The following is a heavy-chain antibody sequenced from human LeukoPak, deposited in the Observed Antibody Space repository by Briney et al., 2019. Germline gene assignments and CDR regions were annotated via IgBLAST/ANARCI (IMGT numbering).Heavy chain of an antibody. CDR2: INSNSGGT. CDR1: GYTFTGYY. V-gene: IGHV1-2*02. CDR3: ARANYYGSGYPAFDP. J-gene: IGHJ5*02. Sequence: GASVQVSCKASGYTFTGYYMHWVRQAPGQGLEWMGWINSNSGGTNYAQKFQGRVTMTRDTSISTAYMELSRLRSDDTAVYYCARANYYGSGYPAFDPWGQGTLVTVSS. D-gene: IGHD3-10*01.